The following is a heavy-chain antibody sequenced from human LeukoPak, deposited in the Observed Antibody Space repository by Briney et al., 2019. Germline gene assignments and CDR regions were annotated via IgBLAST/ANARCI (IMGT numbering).Heavy chain of an antibody. CDR1: GNYW. CDR3: AKDIEAADYYYYYGMDV. CDR2: ISWNSGSI. D-gene: IGHD6-13*01. Sequence: PGGSLRLSCAASGNYWMHWVRQAPGKGLEWVSGISWNSGSIGYADSVKGRFTISRDNAKNSLYLQMNSLRAEDTALYYCAKDIEAADYYYYYGMDVWGQGTTVTVSS. J-gene: IGHJ6*02. V-gene: IGHV3-9*01.